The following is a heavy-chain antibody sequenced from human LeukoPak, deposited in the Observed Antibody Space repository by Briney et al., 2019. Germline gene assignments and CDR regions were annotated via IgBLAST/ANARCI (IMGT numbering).Heavy chain of an antibody. CDR2: IYYSGST. CDR1: GGSISSYY. Sequence: PSETLSLTCTVSGGSISSYYWSWIRQPPGKGLEWIGYIYYSGSTNYNPSLKSRVTISVDTSKNRFSLKLSSVTAADTAVYYCARIEDYGGNSVNYWGQGTLVTVSS. V-gene: IGHV4-59*01. CDR3: ARIEDYGGNSVNY. D-gene: IGHD4-23*01. J-gene: IGHJ4*02.